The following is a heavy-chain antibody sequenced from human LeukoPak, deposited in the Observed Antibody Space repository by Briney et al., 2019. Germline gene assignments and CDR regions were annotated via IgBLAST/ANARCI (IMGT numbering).Heavy chain of an antibody. CDR2: ISGSGGST. J-gene: IGHJ4*02. CDR1: GFTFSSYG. Sequence: GGSLRLSCAASGFTFSSYGMSWVRQAPGKGLEWVSAISGSGGSTHYADYVKGRFTISRDNSKNTLYLQMNSLRAEDTAVYYCAKGGTRFDYWGQGTLVTVSS. CDR3: AKGGTRFDY. D-gene: IGHD1-14*01. V-gene: IGHV3-23*01.